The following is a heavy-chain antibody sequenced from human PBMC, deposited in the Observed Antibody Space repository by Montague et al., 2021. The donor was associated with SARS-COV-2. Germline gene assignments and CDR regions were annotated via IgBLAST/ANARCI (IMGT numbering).Heavy chain of an antibody. CDR2: INQDGSDR. J-gene: IGHJ6*02. CDR1: GFTFSSHW. V-gene: IGHV3-7*01. CDR3: ARRNDMDV. Sequence: SLRLSCAGTGFTFSSHWMNWVRQAPGKGLEWVAHINQDGSDRRYVDSVKGRFTISKDNAKNSLFLEMNSLGAEDTAVYYCARRNDMDVWGQGTTVTVSS.